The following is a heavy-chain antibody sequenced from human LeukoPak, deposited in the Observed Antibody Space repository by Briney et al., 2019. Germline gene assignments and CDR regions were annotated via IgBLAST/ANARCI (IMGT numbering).Heavy chain of an antibody. CDR3: ARISKGGYKSGRRDPPYYFDY. V-gene: IGHV3-7*03. CDR1: ELTFSTYW. J-gene: IGHJ4*02. CDR2: IKQDGSEK. Sequence: GGSLRLSCAASELTFSTYWMSWVRQAPGKGLEWVANIKQDGSEKYYVDSVRGRFAISRDNAKNSLYLQMSSLRAEDTAVYYCARISKGGYKSGRRDPPYYFDYWGQGTLVPVSS. D-gene: IGHD5-18*01.